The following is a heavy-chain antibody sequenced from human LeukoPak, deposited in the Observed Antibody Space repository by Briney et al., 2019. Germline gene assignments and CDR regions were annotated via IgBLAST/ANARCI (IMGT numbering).Heavy chain of an antibody. CDR2: IYYSGST. CDR3: ARGSGSYWGNWFDP. Sequence: SETLSLTCTVSGGSISNYYWSWIRQPPGKGLEWIGYIYYSGSTNYNPSLKSRVTISVDTSKNQFSLKLSSVTAADTAVYYCARGSGSYWGNWFDPWGQGTLVTVSS. J-gene: IGHJ5*02. D-gene: IGHD1-26*01. CDR1: GGSISNYY. V-gene: IGHV4-59*01.